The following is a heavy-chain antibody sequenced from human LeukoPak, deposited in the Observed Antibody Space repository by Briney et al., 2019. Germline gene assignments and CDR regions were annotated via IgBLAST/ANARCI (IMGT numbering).Heavy chain of an antibody. D-gene: IGHD5-18*01. CDR3: ARHTGYSYGYFDY. CDR1: GGSIRSASYY. J-gene: IGHJ4*02. CDR2: IYYSGGT. V-gene: IGHV4-39*01. Sequence: SETLSLTCTVSGGSIRSASYYWDWIRQPPGKGLEWIGSIYYSGGTYYNPSLKSRVTISVDTSKNQFSLNLSSVTAADTAVYYCARHTGYSYGYFDYWGQGTLITVSS.